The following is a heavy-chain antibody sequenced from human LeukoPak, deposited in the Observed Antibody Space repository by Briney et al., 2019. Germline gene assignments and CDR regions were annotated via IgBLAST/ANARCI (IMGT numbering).Heavy chain of an antibody. CDR1: GGSISTYY. CDR2: MYYSGNT. D-gene: IGHD6-19*01. V-gene: IGHV4-59*01. CDR3: ARDRVSGTREVDY. J-gene: IGHJ4*02. Sequence: SETLSLTCTVSGGSISTYYWSWLRQPPGRGLEWIGYMYYSGNTNYNPSLKSRVTISVDTSKNQFSLKVNSVSAADTAVYYCARDRVSGTREVDYWGQGILVTVSS.